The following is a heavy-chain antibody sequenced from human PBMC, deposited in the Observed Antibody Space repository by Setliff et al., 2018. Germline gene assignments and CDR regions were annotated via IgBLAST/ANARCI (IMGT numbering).Heavy chain of an antibody. CDR3: ARAPPTSSSWTSHWFDP. D-gene: IGHD6-13*01. J-gene: IGHJ5*02. V-gene: IGHV4-59*01. Sequence: SETLSLTCTVSGGSISSYYWSWIRQPPGKGLEWIGYINYSGSTNYNPSLKSRVTIPVDTSKNQFSLKLSSVTAADTAVYYCARAPPTSSSWTSHWFDPWGQGTLVTVSS. CDR2: INYSGST. CDR1: GGSISSYY.